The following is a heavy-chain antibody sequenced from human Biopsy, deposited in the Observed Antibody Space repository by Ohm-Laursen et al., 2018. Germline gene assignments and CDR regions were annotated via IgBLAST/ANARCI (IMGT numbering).Heavy chain of an antibody. V-gene: IGHV1-69*04. CDR1: GGTFTTYG. CDR2: IIPILGRP. D-gene: IGHD3-9*01. CDR3: AREQHPYIDVLTDSFSYVPMDV. Sequence: SSVKVSCKASGGTFTTYGFNWVRQAPGQGLKWMGRIIPILGRPTYAQKFQGRVTITADTSTGTVFMGLSTLRSEDSALYYCAREQHPYIDVLTDSFSYVPMDVWGAGTTVTVSS. J-gene: IGHJ6*04.